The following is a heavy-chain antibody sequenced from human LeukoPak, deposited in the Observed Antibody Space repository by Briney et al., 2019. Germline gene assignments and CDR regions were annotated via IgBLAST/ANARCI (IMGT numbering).Heavy chain of an antibody. J-gene: IGHJ4*02. Sequence: VASVKVSCKASGYTFTSYGISWVRQAPGQGLEWMGGIIPIFGTANYAQKFQGRVTITTDESTGTAYMELSSLRSEDTAVYYCARDGRRVPWGYGSGSFGYFDYWGQGTLVTVSS. CDR2: IIPIFGTA. V-gene: IGHV1-69*05. CDR3: ARDGRRVPWGYGSGSFGYFDY. CDR1: GYTFTSYG. D-gene: IGHD3-10*01.